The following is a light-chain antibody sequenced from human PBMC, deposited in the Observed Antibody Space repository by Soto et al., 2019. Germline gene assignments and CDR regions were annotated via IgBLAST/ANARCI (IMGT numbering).Light chain of an antibody. Sequence: TQSPSSLSASVGDRVTITCRASQNIRSNVAWYQQKPGQAPRLLIYGASTRATGIPARFSGSGSGTEFTLTISSLQSEDFTVYYCQQYNNWPLTFGGGTKVDIK. CDR2: GAS. CDR1: QNIRSN. CDR3: QQYNNWPLT. J-gene: IGKJ4*01. V-gene: IGKV3-15*01.